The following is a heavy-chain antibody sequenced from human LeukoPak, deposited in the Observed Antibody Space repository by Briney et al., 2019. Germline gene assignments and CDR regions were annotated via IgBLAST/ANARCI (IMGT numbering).Heavy chain of an antibody. Sequence: GGSLRLSCAASGFTFSDYYMSWIRQAPGKGLELVSYISSSGSTIYYADSVKGRFTISRDNAKNSLYLQMNSLRAEDTAVYYCASNYYDSSGSNKEAFDYWGQGTLVTVSS. J-gene: IGHJ4*02. CDR2: ISSSGSTI. CDR1: GFTFSDYY. CDR3: ASNYYDSSGSNKEAFDY. V-gene: IGHV3-11*01. D-gene: IGHD3-22*01.